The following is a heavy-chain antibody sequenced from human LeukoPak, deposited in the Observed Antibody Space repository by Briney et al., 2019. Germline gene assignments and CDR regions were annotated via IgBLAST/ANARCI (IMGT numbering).Heavy chain of an antibody. Sequence: SETLSLTCTVSGDSIRSYYWSWIRLTPGKGLEWIGYIYHSGSTDYNPSLKSRVTISVDTSKSQFSLKLSSVTAADTAVYYCARATSGWSGPPFDYWGQGTLVTVSS. CDR2: IYHSGST. CDR1: GDSIRSYY. CDR3: ARATSGWSGPPFDY. D-gene: IGHD6-19*01. V-gene: IGHV4-59*01. J-gene: IGHJ4*02.